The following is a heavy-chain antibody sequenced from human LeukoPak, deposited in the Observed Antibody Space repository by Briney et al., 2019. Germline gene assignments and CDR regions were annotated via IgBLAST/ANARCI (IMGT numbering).Heavy chain of an antibody. CDR2: ISYDGSNK. CDR1: GFTFSSYA. D-gene: IGHD1-1*01. Sequence: GGSLRLSCAASGFTFSSYAMHWVRQAPGKGLEWVAVISYDGSNKYYADSVKGRFTISRDNSKNTLYLQMNSLRAEDTAVYYCARELEPTEYYYYGMDVWGQGTTVTVSS. V-gene: IGHV3-30-3*01. CDR3: ARELEPTEYYYYGMDV. J-gene: IGHJ6*02.